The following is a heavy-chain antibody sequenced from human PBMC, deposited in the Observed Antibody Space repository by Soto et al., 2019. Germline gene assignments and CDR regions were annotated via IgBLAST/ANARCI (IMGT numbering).Heavy chain of an antibody. CDR2: INHSGST. D-gene: IGHD2-2*01. CDR1: GGSFSGYY. J-gene: IGHJ6*03. CDR3: ARKLRSTMYFLYYYMDV. V-gene: IGHV4-34*01. Sequence: SETLSLTCAVYGGSFSGYYWSWIRQPPGKGLEWIGEINHSGSTNYNPSLKSRVTISVDTSKNQFSMKLSSVTAADTAVYYCARKLRSTMYFLYYYMDVWGKGTTVT.